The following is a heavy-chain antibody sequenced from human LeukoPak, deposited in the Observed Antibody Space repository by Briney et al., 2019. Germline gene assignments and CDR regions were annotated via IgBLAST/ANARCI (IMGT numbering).Heavy chain of an antibody. CDR3: ARGQDIASYWGYYYMDV. Sequence: GGSLRLSCAASGFTVSSNYMSWVRQAPGKGLEWVSVIYSGGSTYYADSVKGRFTISRDNSKNTLYLQMNSLRAEDTAVYYCARGQDIASYWGYYYMDVWGKGTTVTVSS. CDR1: GFTVSSNY. D-gene: IGHD5/OR15-5a*01. V-gene: IGHV3-53*01. CDR2: IYSGGST. J-gene: IGHJ6*03.